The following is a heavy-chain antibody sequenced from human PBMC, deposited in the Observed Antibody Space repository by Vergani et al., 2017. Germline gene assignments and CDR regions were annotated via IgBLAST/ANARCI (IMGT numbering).Heavy chain of an antibody. CDR1: GFTFSSYS. J-gene: IGHJ6*03. Sequence: QVQLVESGGGVVQPGRSLRLSCAASGFTFSSYSMHWVRQAPGKGLEWVAVIWYDGSNKYYADSVKGRFTISRDNSKNTLYLQMNSLRAEDTAVYYCARGRCSSTSCYPVPPYYYYYYMDVWGKGTTVTVSS. D-gene: IGHD2-2*01. CDR3: ARGRCSSTSCYPVPPYYYYYYMDV. V-gene: IGHV3-33*01. CDR2: IWYDGSNK.